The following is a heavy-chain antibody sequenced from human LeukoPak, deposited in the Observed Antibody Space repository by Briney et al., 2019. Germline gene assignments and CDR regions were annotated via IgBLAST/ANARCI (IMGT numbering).Heavy chain of an antibody. D-gene: IGHD2-15*01. V-gene: IGHV1-18*01. Sequence: ASVKVSCKASGGTFSSYAISWVRQAPGQGLEWMGWISAYNGNTNYAQKLQGRVTMTTDTSTSTAYMELRSLRSDDTAVYYCARDSIVVVVAATAYNWFDPWGQGTLVTVSS. CDR1: GGTFSSYA. J-gene: IGHJ5*02. CDR2: ISAYNGNT. CDR3: ARDSIVVVVAATAYNWFDP.